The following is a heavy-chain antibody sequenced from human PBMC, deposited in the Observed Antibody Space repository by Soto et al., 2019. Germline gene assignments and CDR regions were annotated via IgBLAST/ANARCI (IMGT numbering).Heavy chain of an antibody. J-gene: IGHJ4*02. D-gene: IGHD4-17*01. Sequence: EVQLVESGGGLVQPGGSLRLSCAASGFTVGNNYMAWVRQAPGKGLEGVSVIYSGGGTIYADSVKGRFTISRDNSKNTLYLQMNSLRADDTAVYYCARSSKDYGDFGWGQGTLVTVSS. V-gene: IGHV3-66*01. CDR1: GFTVGNNY. CDR2: IYSGGGT. CDR3: ARSSKDYGDFG.